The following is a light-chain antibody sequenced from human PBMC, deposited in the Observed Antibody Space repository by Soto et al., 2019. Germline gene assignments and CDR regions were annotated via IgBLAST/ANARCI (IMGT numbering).Light chain of an antibody. CDR2: AAS. CDR3: QQYYSYPYT. V-gene: IGKV1-8*01. J-gene: IGKJ2*01. Sequence: AIRMTQSPSSLSASTGDRVTITCRASQGISSYLAWYQQKPGKAPKLLISAASTLQSGLPSRFSGSGSGTDFTLTISCLQSEDFATYYCQQYYSYPYTFGQGTKLEIK. CDR1: QGISSY.